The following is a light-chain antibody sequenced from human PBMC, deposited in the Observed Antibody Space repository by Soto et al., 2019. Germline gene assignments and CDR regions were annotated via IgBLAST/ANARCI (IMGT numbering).Light chain of an antibody. CDR2: GAS. CDR3: QQYNSYPWT. V-gene: IGKV3-20*01. Sequence: EIVLTQSPGTLSLSPGERAPLSCRASQSVSSSYLAWYQQKPGQAPRLLIYGASSRATGIPDRFSGSGSGTEFTLTISSLQPDDFATYYCQQYNSYPWTFGQGTKVDIK. J-gene: IGKJ1*01. CDR1: QSVSSSY.